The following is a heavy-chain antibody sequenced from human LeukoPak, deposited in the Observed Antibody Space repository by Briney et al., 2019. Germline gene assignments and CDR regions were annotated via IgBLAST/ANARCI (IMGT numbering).Heavy chain of an antibody. CDR2: INTDGTST. Sequence: PGGSLRLSCAASGFTFSSYWMHWVRQAPGKGLVWVSRINTDGTSTNYADSVKGRFAISRDNAKNTLYLQMNSLRAEDTAVYYCSKDGVQGDILTGYMYIDYWGQGTLVTVSS. V-gene: IGHV3-74*01. D-gene: IGHD3-9*01. CDR1: GFTFSSYW. J-gene: IGHJ4*02. CDR3: SKDGVQGDILTGYMYIDY.